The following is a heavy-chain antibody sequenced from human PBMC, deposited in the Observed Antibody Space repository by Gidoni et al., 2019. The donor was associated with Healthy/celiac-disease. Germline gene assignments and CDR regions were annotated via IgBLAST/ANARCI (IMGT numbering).Heavy chain of an antibody. D-gene: IGHD1-26*01. J-gene: IGHJ6*02. CDR1: GGSISSGRSY. CDR2: IYTSGST. V-gene: IGHV4-61*02. CDR3: ARDHDLSREYYYYGMNV. Sequence: TRTASGGSISSGRSYWSWIRPPAGKGMEWIGRIYTSGSTNYHHSLKSPVTISVDTSKNQFSLKLSSVTAADTAVYYCARDHDLSREYYYYGMNVWGQGTTVTVSS.